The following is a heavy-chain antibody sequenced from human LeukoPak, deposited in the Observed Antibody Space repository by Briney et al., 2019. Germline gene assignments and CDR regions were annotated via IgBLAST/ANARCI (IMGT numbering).Heavy chain of an antibody. D-gene: IGHD2-21*02. CDR3: ARGDGDCSGMDV. J-gene: IGHJ6*04. CDR2: IYHSGST. CDR1: GGSFSSSNW. Sequence: PSETLSLTCAVSGGSFSSSNWWSWVRPPPGKGLEWIGEIYHSGSTNYNPSLKSRVTISVDNSKNQFSLKLSSVTAADTAVYYCARGDGDCSGMDVWGKGTTVTVSS. V-gene: IGHV4-4*02.